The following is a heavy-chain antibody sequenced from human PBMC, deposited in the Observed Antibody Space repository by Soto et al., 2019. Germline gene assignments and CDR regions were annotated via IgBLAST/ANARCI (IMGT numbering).Heavy chain of an antibody. CDR3: ARGDVVVPAAMSYYYYYYMDV. Sequence: ASVKVSCKASGYTFTSYGISWVRQAPGQGLEWMGWISAYNGNTNYAQKLQGRVTMTTDTSTSTAYMELRSLRSDDTAVYYCARGDVVVPAAMSYYYYYYMDVPAKGTTVPVSS. D-gene: IGHD2-2*01. CDR2: ISAYNGNT. V-gene: IGHV1-18*01. J-gene: IGHJ6*03. CDR1: GYTFTSYG.